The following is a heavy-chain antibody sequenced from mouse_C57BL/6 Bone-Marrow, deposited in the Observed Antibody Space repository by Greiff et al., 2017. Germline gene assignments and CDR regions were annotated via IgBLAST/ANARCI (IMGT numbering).Heavy chain of an antibody. D-gene: IGHD1-1*01. CDR3: ANPSFYYDGRHWYFDV. Sequence: QVQLQQSGAELMKPGASVKLSCKATGYTFTGYWIEWVKQRPGHGLEWIGEILPGSGSTNYNEKFKGKATFTADTSSNTAYMQLSSLTTEDSAIYYCANPSFYYDGRHWYFDVWGTGTTVTVSS. CDR1: GYTFTGYW. CDR2: ILPGSGST. J-gene: IGHJ1*03. V-gene: IGHV1-9*01.